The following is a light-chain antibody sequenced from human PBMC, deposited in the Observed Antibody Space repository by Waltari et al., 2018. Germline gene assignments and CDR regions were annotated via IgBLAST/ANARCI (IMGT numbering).Light chain of an antibody. J-gene: IGKJ2*01. Sequence: DNVMTQSPLSLPVTPGEPASISCSSSQSLLHSNGYNYLDWYLQKPGQSPQLLIYLGSNRASGVPDRFSGSGSGTDFTLKISRVEAEDVGVYYCMQALQTPRTFGQGTKLEIK. V-gene: IGKV2-28*01. CDR3: MQALQTPRT. CDR1: QSLLHSNGYNY. CDR2: LGS.